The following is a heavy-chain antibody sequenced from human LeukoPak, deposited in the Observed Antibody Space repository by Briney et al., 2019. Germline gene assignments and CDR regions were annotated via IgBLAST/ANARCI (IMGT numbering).Heavy chain of an antibody. CDR1: GFTFNNFA. CDR3: APGSVVPVYYFDY. D-gene: IGHD4-23*01. Sequence: GGSLRLSCAASGFTFNNFAMSWVRQAPGKGLERVSVISGSCGNIYYADSVKGRFTISRDNSRNTLYLQMNSLRSEDTAVYYCAPGSVVPVYYFDYWGQGTLVTVSS. J-gene: IGHJ4*02. V-gene: IGHV3-23*01. CDR2: ISGSCGNI.